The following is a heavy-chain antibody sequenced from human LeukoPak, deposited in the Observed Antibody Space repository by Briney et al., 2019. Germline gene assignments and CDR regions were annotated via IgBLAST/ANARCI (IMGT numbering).Heavy chain of an antibody. CDR3: ATVAQNQDYYDTYYYYYMDV. CDR2: ISAYNGNT. D-gene: IGHD3-22*01. V-gene: IGHV1-18*01. Sequence: ASVKVSCKASGYTFTSYGISWVRQAPGQGLEWMGWISAYNGNTNYAQKLQGRVTMTTDTSTSTAYMELSSLRSEDTAVYYCATVAQNQDYYDTYYYYYMDVWGKGTTVTISS. CDR1: GYTFTSYG. J-gene: IGHJ6*03.